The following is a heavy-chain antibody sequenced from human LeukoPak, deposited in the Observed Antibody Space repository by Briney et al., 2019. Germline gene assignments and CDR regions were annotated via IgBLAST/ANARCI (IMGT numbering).Heavy chain of an antibody. CDR1: GGSFSGYY. Sequence: SETLSLTCAVYGGSFSGYYWSWIRQPPGKGLEWIGEINHSGSTNYNPSLKSRVTISVDTSKNQFSLKLSSVTAADTAVYCCARRTMITFGGVIVRRRGWFDPWGQGTLVTVSS. J-gene: IGHJ5*02. CDR3: ARRTMITFGGVIVRRRGWFDP. CDR2: INHSGST. D-gene: IGHD3-16*02. V-gene: IGHV4-34*01.